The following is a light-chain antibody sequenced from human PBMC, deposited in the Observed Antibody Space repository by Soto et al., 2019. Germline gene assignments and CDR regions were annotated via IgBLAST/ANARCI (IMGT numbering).Light chain of an antibody. CDR1: QSVSSSY. V-gene: IGKV3-20*01. Sequence: EIVLTQSPGTLSLSPGERATLSCRAIQSVSSSYLAWYQQKPGQAPRLLIYGASSRATGIPDRFSGSGSGTDFTLIISRLEPEDFAVYYCQQYGSSPTWTFGQGTKVDIK. CDR3: QQYGSSPTWT. CDR2: GAS. J-gene: IGKJ1*01.